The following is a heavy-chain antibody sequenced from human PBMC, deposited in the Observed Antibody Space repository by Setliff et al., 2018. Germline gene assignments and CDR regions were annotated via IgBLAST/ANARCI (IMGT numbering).Heavy chain of an antibody. CDR1: GGSISSYY. D-gene: IGHD1-20*01. CDR2: IYYSGST. CDR3: ARGNNWEPDAFDV. Sequence: SETLSLTRTVSGGSISSYYWSWIRQPPGKGLEWIAYIYYSGSTNYNPSLKSRVTISVDTSKNQFSLKLSSVTAADTAVYYCARGNNWEPDAFDVWGQGTMVTVSS. J-gene: IGHJ3*01. V-gene: IGHV4-59*01.